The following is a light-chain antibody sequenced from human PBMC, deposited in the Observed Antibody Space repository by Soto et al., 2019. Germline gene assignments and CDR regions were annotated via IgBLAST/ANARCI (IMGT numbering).Light chain of an antibody. Sequence: EIVLTQSPGTLSLSPGERATLSCRASQSVSSSDLAWYQHKPGQAPRLLIYGASSRATGIPDRFSGSGSGTDFTLTVSRLEPEDFAGYYCQQYDSSLFTFGPGTKGDIK. V-gene: IGKV3-20*01. CDR2: GAS. CDR3: QQYDSSLFT. J-gene: IGKJ3*01. CDR1: QSVSSSD.